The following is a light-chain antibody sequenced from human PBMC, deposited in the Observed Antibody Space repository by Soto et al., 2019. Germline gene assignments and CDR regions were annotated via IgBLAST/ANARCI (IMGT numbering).Light chain of an antibody. V-gene: IGLV1-44*01. J-gene: IGLJ1*01. CDR1: SSNIGINT. CDR3: AAWDDSLNGYV. Sequence: QSVLTQPPSASGTPGQRVTISCSGSSSNIGINTVNWYQQLPGTAPKLLIYSNNQRPSGVPDRFSGSKSGTSASLAVSGLQSEDEADYYCAAWDDSLNGYVFGTGTKPPS. CDR2: SNN.